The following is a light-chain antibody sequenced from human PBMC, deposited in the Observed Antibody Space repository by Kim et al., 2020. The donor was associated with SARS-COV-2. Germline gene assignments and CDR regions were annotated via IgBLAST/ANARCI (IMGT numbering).Light chain of an antibody. CDR1: RLGDKY. J-gene: IGLJ1*01. Sequence: SYELTQPPSVSVSPGQTASIICSGDRLGDKYASWYQHKPGQSPVLVIYQDRKRPSGIPERFSGSNSGNTATLTISGTQAMDEADYYCQAWDSGIGVFGTGTKVTVL. CDR2: QDR. V-gene: IGLV3-1*01. CDR3: QAWDSGIGV.